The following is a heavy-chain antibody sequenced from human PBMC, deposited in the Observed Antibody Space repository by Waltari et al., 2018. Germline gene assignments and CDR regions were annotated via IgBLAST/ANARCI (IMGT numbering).Heavy chain of an antibody. CDR3: ARRSSSGTYYYYYYMDV. CDR2: IYYRGST. J-gene: IGHJ6*03. Sequence: QLQLQESGPGLVKPSATLSLTCTVSGGSISSSSYYWGWIRQPPGKGLEWIGRIYYRGSTYYNPSLKSRVTISVDTSKNQFSLKLSSVTAADTAVYYCARRSSSGTYYYYYYMDVWGKGTTVTVSS. D-gene: IGHD6-13*01. CDR1: GGSISSSSYY. V-gene: IGHV4-39*01.